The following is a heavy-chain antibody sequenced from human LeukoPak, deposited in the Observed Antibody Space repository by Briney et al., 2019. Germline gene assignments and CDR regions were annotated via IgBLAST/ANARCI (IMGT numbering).Heavy chain of an antibody. V-gene: IGHV4-39*01. CDR2: IYYSGST. CDR1: GGSISSSSYY. D-gene: IGHD2-15*01. J-gene: IGHJ6*03. CDR3: ASSGPPPDYYMDV. Sequence: PSETLSLTCTVSGGSISSSSYYWGWIRQPPGKGLEWIGGIYYSGSTYYNPSLKSRVTISVDTSKNQFSLKLSSVTAADTAVYYCASSGPPPDYYMDVWGKGTTVTVSS.